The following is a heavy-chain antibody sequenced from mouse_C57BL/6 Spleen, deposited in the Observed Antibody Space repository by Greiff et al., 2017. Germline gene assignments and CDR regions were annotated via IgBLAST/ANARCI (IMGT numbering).Heavy chain of an antibody. V-gene: IGHV5-4*01. CDR2: ISDGGSYT. CDR3: AREDYYGSTH. J-gene: IGHJ2*01. Sequence: VQLKESGGGLVKPGGSLKLSCAASGFTFSSYAMSWVRQTPEKRLEWVATISDGGSYTYYPDNVKGRFTISRDNAKNNLYLQMSHLKSEDTAMYYCAREDYYGSTHWGQGTTLTVSS. CDR1: GFTFSSYA. D-gene: IGHD1-1*01.